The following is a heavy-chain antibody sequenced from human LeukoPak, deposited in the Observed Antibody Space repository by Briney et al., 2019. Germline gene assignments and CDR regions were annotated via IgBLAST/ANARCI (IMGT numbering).Heavy chain of an antibody. J-gene: IGHJ4*02. CDR3: AKVETAAAATLRGFDY. D-gene: IGHD6-25*01. CDR2: IGGSGGST. V-gene: IGHV3-23*01. CDR1: GFTFSSYA. Sequence: GGSLRLSCAASGFTFSSYAMSWVRQAPGKGLEWVSSIGGSGGSTYYADSVKGRFTISRDNSKNTLYLQMNSLRAEDTAVYYCAKVETAAAATLRGFDYWGKETLVTVSS.